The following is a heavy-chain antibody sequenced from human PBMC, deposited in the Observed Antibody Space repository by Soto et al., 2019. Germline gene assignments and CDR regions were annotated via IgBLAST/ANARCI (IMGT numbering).Heavy chain of an antibody. CDR2: ISAYNGNT. J-gene: IGHJ6*02. Sequence: QVQLVQSGAEVKKPGASVKVSCKASGYTFTSYGISWVRQAPGQGLEWMGWISAYNGNTNYAQKLQGRVTMTTDTSTSTAYMELRRLRSDDTAVYYCARGRYCSGGSCYSSDYYGMDVWGQGTTVTVSS. CDR3: ARGRYCSGGSCYSSDYYGMDV. CDR1: GYTFTSYG. D-gene: IGHD2-15*01. V-gene: IGHV1-18*01.